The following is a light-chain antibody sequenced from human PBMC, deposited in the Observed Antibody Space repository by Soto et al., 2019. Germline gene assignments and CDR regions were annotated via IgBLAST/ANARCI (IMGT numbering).Light chain of an antibody. V-gene: IGKV3-11*01. CDR2: YAS. CDR1: QTVSRY. CDR3: QHRSTWPILT. J-gene: IGKJ4*01. Sequence: VLTQSPATLSLSPGERATLSCRASQTVSRYLAWYQQKPGQAPRLLIYYASNRASGIPARFSGSGSGTDYTLTISSLEPEDFAVYYCQHRSTWPILTFSGGTKVEI.